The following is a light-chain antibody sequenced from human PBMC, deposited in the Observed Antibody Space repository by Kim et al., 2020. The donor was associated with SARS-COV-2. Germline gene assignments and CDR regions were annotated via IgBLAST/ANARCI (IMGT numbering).Light chain of an antibody. J-gene: IGKJ1*01. V-gene: IGKV3-20*01. Sequence: PGERAAPTCRAIQSVNSNYLAWYQQIPGQAPKLLMYATSSRATGVPDRFSGSGSGTDFTLTISGLEPEDFAVYYCQQYVRSPETFGQGTKMEIK. CDR3: QQYVRSPET. CDR1: QSVNSNY. CDR2: ATS.